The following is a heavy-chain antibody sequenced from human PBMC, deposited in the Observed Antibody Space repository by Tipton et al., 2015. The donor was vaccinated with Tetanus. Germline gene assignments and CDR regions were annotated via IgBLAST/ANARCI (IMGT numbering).Heavy chain of an antibody. V-gene: IGHV1-2*04. CDR3: ARAYMNSSSSFPWFDP. J-gene: IGHJ5*02. Sequence: QLVQSGAEVKKTGASVKVSCKASGYTFTGYYMHWVRQAPGQGLEWMGWINTNSGCTNYAQKFQGWVTMTRDTSISTAYMELSRLRSDDTAVYYCARAYMNSSSSFPWFDPWGQGTLVTVSS. D-gene: IGHD6-6*01. CDR2: INTNSGCT. CDR1: GYTFTGYY.